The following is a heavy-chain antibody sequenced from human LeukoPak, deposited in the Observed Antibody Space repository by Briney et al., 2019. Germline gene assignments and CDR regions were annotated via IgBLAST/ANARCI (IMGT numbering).Heavy chain of an antibody. D-gene: IGHD5-18*01. CDR2: MYYRGST. V-gene: IGHV4-39*07. CDR3: ARGRRLWRDYYSYYYMDV. CDR1: GGSISSSSHY. Sequence: PSETLSLTCTVSGGSISSSSHYWGWIRQPPGKGLEWIGSMYYRGSTYHNPSLKSRVTISVDTSKNQFSLKLSSVTAADTAVFYCARGRRLWRDYYSYYYMDVWGKGTTVTVSS. J-gene: IGHJ6*03.